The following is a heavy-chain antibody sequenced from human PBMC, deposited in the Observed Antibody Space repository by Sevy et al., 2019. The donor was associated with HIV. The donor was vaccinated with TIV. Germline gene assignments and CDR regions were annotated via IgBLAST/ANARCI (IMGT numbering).Heavy chain of an antibody. D-gene: IGHD3-22*01. CDR3: ARGANYYDSSGSQPNFDY. Sequence: GGSLRLSCAASGFTVSSYGMHWVRQAPGKGLEWVALIWYDGSSKYYADSVKGRFTLSRDNSKNTLYLQMNSLRAEDTAVYYCARGANYYDSSGSQPNFDYWGQGTQVTVSS. V-gene: IGHV3-33*08. J-gene: IGHJ4*02. CDR1: GFTVSSYG. CDR2: IWYDGSSK.